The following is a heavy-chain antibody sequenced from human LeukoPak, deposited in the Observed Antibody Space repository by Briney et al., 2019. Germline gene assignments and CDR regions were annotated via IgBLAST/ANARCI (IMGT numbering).Heavy chain of an antibody. CDR1: GGSISSSSYY. J-gene: IGHJ4*02. Sequence: SETLSLTCTVSGGSISSSSYYWGWIRQPPGKGLEWIGSIYYSGSTYYNPSLKSRVTISIDTSKNQFSLKLSSVTAADTAVYYCARHPASGDGYNLRSGYFDYWGQGTLVTVSS. CDR2: IYYSGST. CDR3: ARHPASGDGYNLRSGYFDY. D-gene: IGHD5-24*01. V-gene: IGHV4-39*01.